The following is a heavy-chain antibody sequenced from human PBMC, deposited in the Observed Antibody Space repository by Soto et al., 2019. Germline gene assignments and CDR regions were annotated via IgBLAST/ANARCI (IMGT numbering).Heavy chain of an antibody. D-gene: IGHD6-13*01. Sequence: GGSLRLSCAASGFTFDDYAMHWVRQAPGKGLEWVSGISWNSGSIGYADSVKGRFTISRDNAKNSLYLQMNSLRAEDTALYYCAKDRGIAAAGVDYWGQGTLVTVSS. V-gene: IGHV3-9*01. CDR2: ISWNSGSI. J-gene: IGHJ4*02. CDR3: AKDRGIAAAGVDY. CDR1: GFTFDDYA.